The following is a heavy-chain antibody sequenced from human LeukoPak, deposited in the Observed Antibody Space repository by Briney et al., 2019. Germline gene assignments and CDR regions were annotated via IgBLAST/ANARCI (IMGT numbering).Heavy chain of an antibody. CDR3: AKDSGSYSWHYFDY. V-gene: IGHV3-30*02. CDR2: IRYDGSNK. J-gene: IGHJ4*02. Sequence: GRSLRLSCAASGFTFSSYGMHWVRLAPGKGLEWVAFIRYDGSNKYYADSVKGRFTISRDNSKNTLYLQMNSLRAEDTAVYYCAKDSGSYSWHYFDYWGQGTLVTVSS. CDR1: GFTFSSYG. D-gene: IGHD1-26*01.